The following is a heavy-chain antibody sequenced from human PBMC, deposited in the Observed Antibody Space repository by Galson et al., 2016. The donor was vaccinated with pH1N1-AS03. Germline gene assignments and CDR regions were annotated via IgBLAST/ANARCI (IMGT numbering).Heavy chain of an antibody. CDR2: INTYSGDT. Sequence: SVKVSCKASGYTFTNNCISWVRQAPGQGLEWMGWINTYSGDTNYAQKFQDRVTMTTDTTTSTAYMELRGLRSDDTAVYYCARDLGYCTTTGCQREWFDPWGQATPVIVSS. D-gene: IGHD2-2*01. CDR1: GYTFTNNC. J-gene: IGHJ5*02. V-gene: IGHV1-18*01. CDR3: ARDLGYCTTTGCQREWFDP.